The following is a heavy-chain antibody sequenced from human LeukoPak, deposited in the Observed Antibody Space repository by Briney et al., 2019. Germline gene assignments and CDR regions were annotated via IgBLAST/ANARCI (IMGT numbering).Heavy chain of an antibody. D-gene: IGHD6-19*01. Sequence: TGGSLRLSCAASGFTFRSYAMNWVRQAPGKGLEWVAVISYDGSNKYYADSVKGRFTISRDNSKNTLYLQMNSLRPEDTAVNYCARGPSPHHSSGCGFWGQGTLVTVSS. V-gene: IGHV3-30-3*01. CDR2: ISYDGSNK. CDR3: ARGPSPHHSSGCGF. J-gene: IGHJ4*02. CDR1: GFTFRSYA.